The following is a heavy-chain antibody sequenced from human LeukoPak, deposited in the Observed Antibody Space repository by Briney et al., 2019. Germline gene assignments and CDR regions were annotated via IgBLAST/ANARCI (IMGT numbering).Heavy chain of an antibody. CDR2: ISGSGGST. D-gene: IGHD3-3*01. CDR3: AKVPRGAGTPSGY. J-gene: IGHJ4*02. Sequence: GGSLRLSCAASGFTFSSYGMSWVRQAPGKGLEWVSAISGSGGSTYYADSVKGRFTISRDNSKNTLYLQMNSLRAEDTAVYYCAKVPRGAGTPSGYWGQGTLVTVSS. V-gene: IGHV3-23*01. CDR1: GFTFSSYG.